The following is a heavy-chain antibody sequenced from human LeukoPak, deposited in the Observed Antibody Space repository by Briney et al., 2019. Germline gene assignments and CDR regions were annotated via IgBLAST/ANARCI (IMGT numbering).Heavy chain of an antibody. CDR2: ISGSGGST. CDR3: ATDYYGSGREVDY. CDR1: GFIFSDYA. D-gene: IGHD3-10*01. Sequence: GGSLRLSCATSGFIFSDYAMTWVRQAPGKGLEWVSDISGSGGSTYYADSVKGRFTISRDNSKNTLYLQMNSLRAEDTAVYYCATDYYGSGREVDYWGQGTLVTVSS. V-gene: IGHV3-23*01. J-gene: IGHJ4*02.